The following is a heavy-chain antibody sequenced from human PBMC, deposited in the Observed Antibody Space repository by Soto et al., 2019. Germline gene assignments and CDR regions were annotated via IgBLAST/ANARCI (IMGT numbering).Heavy chain of an antibody. V-gene: IGHV5-51*01. CDR3: AAGYTTGPDAFDI. J-gene: IGHJ3*02. D-gene: IGHD6-13*01. Sequence: PGESLKISCKGSGYNFANYWIGWVRQMPGKGLEWMGMIFPGVSDTKNSPSLQGQITMSVDESDSSAYLQWRSLKASDTAMYYCAAGYTTGPDAFDIWGQGTMVTVSS. CDR2: IFPGVSDT. CDR1: GYNFANYW.